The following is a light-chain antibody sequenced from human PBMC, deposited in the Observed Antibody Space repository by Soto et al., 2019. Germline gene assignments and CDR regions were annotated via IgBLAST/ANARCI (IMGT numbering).Light chain of an antibody. J-gene: IGLJ2*01. CDR1: SSDVGAYKY. CDR3: SSYTTSSTVV. CDR2: EVS. Sequence: QSALTQPASVSGSPGQSITISCTGTSSDVGAYKYVSWYQHHPGKAPTLMIHEVSNRPSRVSNRFSGSKSGNTASLTISGLQAEDEADYYCSSYTTSSTVVFGGGTKVTVL. V-gene: IGLV2-14*01.